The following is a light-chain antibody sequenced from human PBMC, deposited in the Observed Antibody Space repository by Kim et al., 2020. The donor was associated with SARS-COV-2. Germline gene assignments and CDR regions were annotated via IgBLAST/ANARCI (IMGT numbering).Light chain of an antibody. V-gene: IGKV1-5*01. CDR2: GAS. Sequence: AAVGDRVNITCRASQSVSTWLAWYQQKPGKAPKLLIYGASILETGVPSRFSGSGSATEFTLTINNLQPDDFATYYCQQYNTYPITFGPGTRLEIK. CDR1: QSVSTW. CDR3: QQYNTYPIT. J-gene: IGKJ5*01.